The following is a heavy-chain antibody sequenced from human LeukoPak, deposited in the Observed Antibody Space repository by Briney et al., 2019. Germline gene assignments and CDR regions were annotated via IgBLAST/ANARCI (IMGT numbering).Heavy chain of an antibody. CDR1: GYTFTGYY. J-gene: IGHJ4*02. CDR2: INPNSGGT. Sequence: GASVKVSCKASGYTFTGYYMHWVRQAPGQGLEWMGWINPNSGGTNYAQKFQGRVTMTRDTSISTAYMELSRLGSDDTAVYYCARGDYDFWSGYPFDYWGQGTLVTVSS. D-gene: IGHD3-3*01. CDR3: ARGDYDFWSGYPFDY. V-gene: IGHV1-2*02.